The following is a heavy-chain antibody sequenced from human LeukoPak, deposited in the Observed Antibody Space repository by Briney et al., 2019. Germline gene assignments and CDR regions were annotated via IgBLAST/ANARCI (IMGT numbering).Heavy chain of an antibody. J-gene: IGHJ5*02. CDR1: GFTVSSNY. D-gene: IGHD5-18*01. CDR3: ATRRGYSYGYWFDP. V-gene: IGHV3-23*01. CDR2: ISGSGGST. Sequence: GGSLRLSCAASGFTVSSNYMSWVRQAPGKGLEWVSAISGSGGSTYYADSVKGRFTISRDNSKNTLYLQMNSLRAEDTAVYYCATRRGYSYGYWFDPWGQGTLVTVSS.